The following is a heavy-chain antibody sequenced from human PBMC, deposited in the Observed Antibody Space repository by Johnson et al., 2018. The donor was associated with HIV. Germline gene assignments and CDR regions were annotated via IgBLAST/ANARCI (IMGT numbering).Heavy chain of an antibody. V-gene: IGHV3-30*18. J-gene: IGHJ3*02. CDR2: TSNDGSKK. D-gene: IGHD1-1*01. Sequence: VQLVESGGGVVQPGRSLRVSCAASGFTFSSYGMHWVRQAPGKGLEWVAVTSNDGSKKYYADYVKGRFTSYRDNFKNTLYLQMNGLRPEDTAVYYCAKEDPWRRAFDIWGQGTMVTVSS. CDR3: AKEDPWRRAFDI. CDR1: GFTFSSYG.